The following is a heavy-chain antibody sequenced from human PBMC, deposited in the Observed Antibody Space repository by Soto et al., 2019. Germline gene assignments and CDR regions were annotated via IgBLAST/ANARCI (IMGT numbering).Heavy chain of an antibody. CDR3: AKRLTSYYGMDV. V-gene: IGHV3-23*01. Sequence: EVQLMESGGGLVQPGGSLRLSCAASRFTFTNYAISWVRQAPGKGLEWVSSISGSGGSTNYADSVKGRFTISRDNSKNTLYLQMNSLRAEDTALYYCAKRLTSYYGMDVWGQGTTVTVSS. CDR2: ISGSGGST. J-gene: IGHJ6*02. D-gene: IGHD3-16*01. CDR1: RFTFTNYA.